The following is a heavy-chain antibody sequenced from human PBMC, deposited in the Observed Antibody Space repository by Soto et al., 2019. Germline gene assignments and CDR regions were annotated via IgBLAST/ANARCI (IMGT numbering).Heavy chain of an antibody. CDR2: FYYSGST. CDR3: ARHLESKWELLHFDY. D-gene: IGHD1-26*01. Sequence: QLQLQESGPGLVKPSETLSLTCTVSGGSISSSSYYWGWIRQPPGKGLEWIGSFYYSGSTYYNPSLKSRVTISVDTSKNQFSLKLSSVTAADTAVYYCARHLESKWELLHFDYWGQGTLVTVSS. J-gene: IGHJ4*02. V-gene: IGHV4-39*01. CDR1: GGSISSSSYY.